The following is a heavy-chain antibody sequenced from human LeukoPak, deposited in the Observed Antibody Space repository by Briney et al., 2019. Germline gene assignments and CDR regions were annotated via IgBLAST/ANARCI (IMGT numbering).Heavy chain of an antibody. CDR3: AREGLGIAAAGTLGSGDYYYYMDV. CDR2: ISAYNGNT. CDR1: GYTFTSYG. Sequence: GASVKVSCKASGYTFTSYGISWVRQAPGQGLEWMGWISAYNGNTNYAQKLQGRVTMTTDTSTSTAYMELRSLGSDDTAVYYCAREGLGIAAAGTLGSGDYYYYMDVWGKGTTVTVSS. J-gene: IGHJ6*03. V-gene: IGHV1-18*01. D-gene: IGHD6-13*01.